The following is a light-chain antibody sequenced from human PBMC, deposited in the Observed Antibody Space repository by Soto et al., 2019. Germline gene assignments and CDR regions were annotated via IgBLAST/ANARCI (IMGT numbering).Light chain of an antibody. V-gene: IGKV3-15*01. CDR1: QSVSSD. CDR3: QQRNVWPPVT. J-gene: IGKJ5*01. CDR2: GAS. Sequence: EIVMTQSPATLSVSPGERATLSCRASQSVSSDLAWYQQQPGQAPRLLIYGASTRATGIPARFSGSGSGTDFALTISSLEPEDSAVYYCQQRNVWPPVTFGQGTRLEIK.